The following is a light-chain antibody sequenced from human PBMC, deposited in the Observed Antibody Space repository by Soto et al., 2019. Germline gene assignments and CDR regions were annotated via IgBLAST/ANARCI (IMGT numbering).Light chain of an antibody. CDR3: HQYNDWPPWS. V-gene: IGKV3-15*01. CDR2: GAF. Sequence: EVVVTQSPATLSVSPGERATLSCRASRRISRNLAWYQQKPGQAPRLLIYGAFTRATGIPARFSGSGSETEFTLTISNLQSEEFAVYYCHQYNDWPPWSFGQGTKVEIK. J-gene: IGKJ1*01. CDR1: RRISRN.